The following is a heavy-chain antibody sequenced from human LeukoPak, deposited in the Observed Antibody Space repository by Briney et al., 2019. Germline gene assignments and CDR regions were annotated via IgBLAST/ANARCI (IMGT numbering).Heavy chain of an antibody. V-gene: IGHV3-23*01. J-gene: IGHJ6*02. Sequence: GSLSLSCAASGFTFTSYVMSWVRQAPGKGLEWVSDISGSGGSTYYADSVKGRFTISRDNSKNTLYLQMNSLRAEDTAVYYCAKKGDNYDYGMDVWGQGTTVTVSS. CDR3: AKKGDNYDYGMDV. CDR1: GFTFTSYV. D-gene: IGHD2-21*02. CDR2: ISGSGGST.